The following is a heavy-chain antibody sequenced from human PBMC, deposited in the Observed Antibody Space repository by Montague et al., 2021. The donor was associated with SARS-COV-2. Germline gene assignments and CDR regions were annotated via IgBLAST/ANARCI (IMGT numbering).Heavy chain of an antibody. V-gene: IGHV6-1*01. CDR1: GDSVSSNIAT. Sequence: CAISGDSVSSNIATWNWIRQSPSRGLEWLGRTYYRSKWHNDYAESVESRITIDPDTSKHQFSLHLNSVTPEDTAVYYCARIPVGSKYYFDFWGQGTLVTVSS. CDR2: TYYRSKWHN. D-gene: IGHD2-2*01. J-gene: IGHJ4*02. CDR3: ARIPVGSKYYFDF.